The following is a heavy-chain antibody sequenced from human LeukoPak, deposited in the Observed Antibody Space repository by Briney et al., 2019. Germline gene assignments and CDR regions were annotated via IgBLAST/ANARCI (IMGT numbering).Heavy chain of an antibody. J-gene: IGHJ4*02. D-gene: IGHD3-10*01. V-gene: IGHV3-7*01. CDR1: GFPFSSYW. CDR2: IKQDGGEK. Sequence: PGGSLRLSCAASGFPFSSYWMSWVRQAPGKGLEWVANIKQDGGEKFYVDSVKGRFTISRDNAKNSLYLQMNSLRAEDTAVYYCARDENYYGSGSYYGYFDYWGQGTLVTVSS. CDR3: ARDENYYGSGSYYGYFDY.